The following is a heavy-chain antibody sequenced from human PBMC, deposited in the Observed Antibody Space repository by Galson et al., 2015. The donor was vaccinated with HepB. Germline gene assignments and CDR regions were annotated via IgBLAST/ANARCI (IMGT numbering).Heavy chain of an antibody. CDR3: ARSLEAYYYDSSGYSFYYYYYHSNTLQVISHSSGWYNWFDP. Sequence: SVKVSCKASGGTFSSYAISWVRQAPGQGLEWMGGIIPIFGTANYAQKFQGRVTITADESTSTAYMELSSLRSEDTAVYYCARSLEAYYYDSSGYSFYYYYYHSNTLQVISHSSGWYNWFDPWGQGTLVTVSS. V-gene: IGHV1-69*13. D-gene: IGHD3-22*01. CDR2: IIPIFGTA. J-gene: IGHJ5*02. CDR1: GGTFSSYA.